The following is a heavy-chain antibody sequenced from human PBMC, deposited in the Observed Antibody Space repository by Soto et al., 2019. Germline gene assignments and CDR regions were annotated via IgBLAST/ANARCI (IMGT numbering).Heavy chain of an antibody. CDR2: IYYSGST. V-gene: IGHV4-59*01. D-gene: IGHD3-16*02. CDR1: GGSISSYY. J-gene: IGHJ3*02. Sequence: SETLSLTCTVSGGSISSYYWSWIRQPPGKGLEWIGYIYYSGSTNYNPSLKSRVTISVDTSKNQFSLKLSSVTAADTAVYYCAREYDYSWGSYRQLPDAFDIWGQGTRVTVAS. CDR3: AREYDYSWGSYRQLPDAFDI.